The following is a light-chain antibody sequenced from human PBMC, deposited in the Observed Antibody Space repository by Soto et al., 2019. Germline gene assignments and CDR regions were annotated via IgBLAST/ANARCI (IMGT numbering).Light chain of an antibody. CDR3: QQYNTYWRT. J-gene: IGKJ1*01. CDR1: QSISRS. Sequence: SNLSKTVGDRVTITCRASQSISRSLAWYQQKPGKAPNLLIYDASSLENGVPSRFSGSGSGTEFTLTISSLQPDDFASYYCQQYNTYWRTFGQGTKVDIK. CDR2: DAS. V-gene: IGKV1-5*01.